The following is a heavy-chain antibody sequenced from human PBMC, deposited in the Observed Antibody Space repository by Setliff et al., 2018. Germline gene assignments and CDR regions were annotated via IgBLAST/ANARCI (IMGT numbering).Heavy chain of an antibody. CDR2: INHTGST. Sequence: SETLSLTCTVSGASISSGTYYWAWIRQSPGKGLEWIGEINHTGSTKCNLSLESRVTISTDTSKDQFSLKLSSVTAADTAVYYCARRPGGFGALWFGESGFDYWGQGTLVTVSS. CDR1: GASISSGTYY. V-gene: IGHV4-39*01. D-gene: IGHD3-10*01. CDR3: ARRPGGFGALWFGESGFDY. J-gene: IGHJ4*02.